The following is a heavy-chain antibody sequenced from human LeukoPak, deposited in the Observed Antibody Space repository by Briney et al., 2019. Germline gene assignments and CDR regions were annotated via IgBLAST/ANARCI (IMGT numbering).Heavy chain of an antibody. CDR3: ARGETYYDFWSGLDV. Sequence: ASVKVSCKASGYTFTGYYMHWVRQAPGQGLEWMGRINPNSGGTNYAQKFQDRVTMTRNTSISTAYMELSSLRSDDTAVYYCARGETYYDFWSGLDVWGQGTTVTVSS. D-gene: IGHD3-3*01. V-gene: IGHV1-2*06. J-gene: IGHJ6*02. CDR1: GYTFTGYY. CDR2: INPNSGGT.